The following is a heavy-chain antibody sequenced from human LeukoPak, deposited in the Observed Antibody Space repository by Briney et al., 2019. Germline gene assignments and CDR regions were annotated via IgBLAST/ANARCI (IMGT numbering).Heavy chain of an antibody. CDR2: INTDGSST. D-gene: IGHD1-26*01. CDR1: GLTFINAW. J-gene: IGHJ6*03. CDR3: ARSGEVGATTGYYYYYYMDV. Sequence: GGSLRLSCATSGLTFINAWMSWVRQAPGKGLVWVSRINTDGSSTDYADSVKGRFTISRDNAKNTLYLQMNSLRAEDTAVYYCARSGEVGATTGYYYYYYMDVWGKGTTVTVSS. V-gene: IGHV3-74*01.